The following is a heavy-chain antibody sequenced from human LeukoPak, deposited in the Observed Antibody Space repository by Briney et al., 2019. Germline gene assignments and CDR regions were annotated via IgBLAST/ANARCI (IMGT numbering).Heavy chain of an antibody. CDR2: IDSGSTST. J-gene: IGHJ4*02. D-gene: IGHD6-19*01. V-gene: IGHV3-11*06. CDR3: ARGRLSSGWYDD. Sequence: GGSLRLSCAASGFIFTDYYMSWVRQAPGKGLEWVSFIDSGSTSTKYADSVKGRFSISRDNAKNTLYLHMNSLRAEDTAVYYCARGRLSSGWYDDWGQGTLVTVSS. CDR1: GFIFTDYY.